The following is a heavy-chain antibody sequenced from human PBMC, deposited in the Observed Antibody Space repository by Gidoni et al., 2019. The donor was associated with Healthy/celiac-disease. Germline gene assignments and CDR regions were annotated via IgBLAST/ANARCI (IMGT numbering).Heavy chain of an antibody. Sequence: QVQLQESGPGLVKPSQTLSLTCTVSGGSISSGDYYWSWIRQPPGKGLEWIGYIYYSGSTYYNPSLKSRVTISVDTSKNQFSLKLSSVTAADTAVYYCARESGLCFGDYYYYGMDVWGQGTTVTVSS. CDR2: IYYSGST. CDR3: ARESGLCFGDYYYYGMDV. CDR1: GGSISSGDYY. D-gene: IGHD2-2*01. J-gene: IGHJ6*02. V-gene: IGHV4-30-4*01.